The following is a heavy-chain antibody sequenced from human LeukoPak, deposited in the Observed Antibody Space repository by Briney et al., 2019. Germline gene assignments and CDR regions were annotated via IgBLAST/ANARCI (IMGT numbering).Heavy chain of an antibody. D-gene: IGHD3-10*01. V-gene: IGHV3-23*01. J-gene: IGHJ2*01. CDR1: GFTFSNYA. CDR2: ISGSGGKT. CDR3: AKDRPGSGAYWYFDL. Sequence: GGSLGLSCAASGFTFSNYAMSWVRQAPGKGLEWVSAISGSGGKTYYADSVKGRFTISRDNSKNTLYLQMSSLRDEDTALCYCAKDRPGSGAYWYFDLWGRGTLVTVSS.